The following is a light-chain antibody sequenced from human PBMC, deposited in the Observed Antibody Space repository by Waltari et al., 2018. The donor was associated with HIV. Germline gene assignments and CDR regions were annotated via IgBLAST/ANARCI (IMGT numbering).Light chain of an antibody. CDR3: QQYYTLGPT. CDR2: WAS. J-gene: IGKJ4*01. Sequence: DLVMTQSPNSLAVTLGERATIHCRSSRTILFSTDNRDCFAWYQQKPGQSPKVLIYWASTRASGVPARFSGSGSGTNFSLTISALQTEDVALYYCQQYYTLGPTFGGGTKVEIK. V-gene: IGKV4-1*01. CDR1: RTILFSTDNRDC.